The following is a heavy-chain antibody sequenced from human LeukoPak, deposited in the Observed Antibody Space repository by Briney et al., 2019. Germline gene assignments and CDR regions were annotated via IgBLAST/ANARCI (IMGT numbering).Heavy chain of an antibody. CDR2: IKQDGSEK. J-gene: IGHJ4*02. Sequence: GGSLRLSCAASGFTFSTYYMSWVRQAPGTGLEWVANIKQDGSEKYYVDSVKGRFTISRDNAKNSLYLQMNSLRAEDTALYYCAKADSGTYYGLGDYFDYWGQGTLVTVSS. CDR1: GFTFSTYY. V-gene: IGHV3-7*01. D-gene: IGHD1-26*01. CDR3: AKADSGTYYGLGDYFDY.